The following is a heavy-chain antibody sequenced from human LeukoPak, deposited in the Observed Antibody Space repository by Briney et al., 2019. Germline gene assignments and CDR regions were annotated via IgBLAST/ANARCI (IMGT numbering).Heavy chain of an antibody. CDR1: GFTFADYA. J-gene: IGHJ3*02. CDR3: AKDHGRVVTTSGAFDI. Sequence: GGSLILSCAASGFTFADYAMQWVRQAPGKGLEGVSGISWNRGSIGSADSVKGRFTISRDNAKNSLYLQMNSLRAEDTALYYCAKDHGRVVTTSGAFDIWGQGTMVTVSS. CDR2: ISWNRGSI. V-gene: IGHV3-9*01. D-gene: IGHD2-21*02.